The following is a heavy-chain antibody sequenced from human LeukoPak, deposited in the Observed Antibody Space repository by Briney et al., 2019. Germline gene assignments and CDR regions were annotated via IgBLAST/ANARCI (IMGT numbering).Heavy chain of an antibody. V-gene: IGHV4-59*08. CDR2: IYYSGST. J-gene: IGHJ3*02. Sequence: TSETLSLTCAVSGGSISNYCWYWIRQPPGKGLECIGSIYYSGSTNYNPSLKSRVTISVDTSKNQFSLKLSSVTAADTAVYYCARRRGDYALGELNIWGQGTMVTVSS. CDR1: GGSISNYC. CDR3: ARRRGDYALGELNI. D-gene: IGHD3-10*01.